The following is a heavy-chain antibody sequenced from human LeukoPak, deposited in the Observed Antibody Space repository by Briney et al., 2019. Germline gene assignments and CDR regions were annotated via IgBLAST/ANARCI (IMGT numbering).Heavy chain of an antibody. CDR3: ARDRYSNYPFYYYYGMDV. Sequence: GASVKVSCKASGGTFSSYAISWVRQAPGRGLEWMGGIIPIFGTANYAQKFQGRVTITADESTSTAYMELSSLRSEDTAVYYCARDRYSNYPFYYYYGMDVWGQGTTVTVSS. CDR2: IIPIFGTA. J-gene: IGHJ6*02. CDR1: GGTFSSYA. D-gene: IGHD4-11*01. V-gene: IGHV1-69*13.